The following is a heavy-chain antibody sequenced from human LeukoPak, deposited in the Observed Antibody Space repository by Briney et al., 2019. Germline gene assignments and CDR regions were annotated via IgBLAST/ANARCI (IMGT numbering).Heavy chain of an antibody. J-gene: IGHJ4*02. CDR2: ITDSGFTT. CDR3: ANAGFCSSTTCYNPFDH. D-gene: IGHD2-2*02. Sequence: GGSLRLSCAASGFTFSSYAMSWVRQAPGKGLEWVSGITDSGFTTFYANSVKGRFTISRDNSTNTLYLQMSSLRAEDTAVYYCANAGFCSSTTCYNPFDHWGQGTLVTVSS. CDR1: GFTFSSYA. V-gene: IGHV3-23*01.